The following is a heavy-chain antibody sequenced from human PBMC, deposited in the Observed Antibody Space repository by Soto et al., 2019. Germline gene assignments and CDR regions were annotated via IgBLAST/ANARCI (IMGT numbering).Heavy chain of an antibody. Sequence: SDTLXVTCAVYGGFPSGDDWSWFRQPPGKGLEWIGEINHRGSTDYNTSLMSRVTISVDTSKNQFSLKLSSVTAADTAVYYCARCVQFTINSYYYSIHVSDTAPTLTLSS. CDR1: GGFPSGDD. J-gene: IGHJ6*03. V-gene: IGHV4-34*01. CDR3: ARCVQFTINSYYYSIHV. D-gene: IGHD3-9*01. CDR2: INHRGST.